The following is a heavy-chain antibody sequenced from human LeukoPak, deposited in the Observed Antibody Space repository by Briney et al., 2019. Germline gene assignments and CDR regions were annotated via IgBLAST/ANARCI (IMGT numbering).Heavy chain of an antibody. D-gene: IGHD3-16*01. V-gene: IGHV4-59*01. J-gene: IGHJ4*02. Sequence: SSETLSLTCTVSGGSISSYYWSWIRQPPGKGLEWIGYIYYSGSTNYNPSLKSRVTISVDTSKNQFSLKVSSVTAADTAVYYCARGDYDRSEAPKYYFDYWGQGTLVTVSS. CDR1: GGSISSYY. CDR3: ARGDYDRSEAPKYYFDY. CDR2: IYYSGST.